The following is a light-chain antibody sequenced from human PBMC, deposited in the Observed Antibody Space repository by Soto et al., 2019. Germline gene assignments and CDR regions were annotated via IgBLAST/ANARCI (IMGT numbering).Light chain of an antibody. V-gene: IGKV4-1*01. Sequence: DIVMTQSPDSLAVSLGERATINCKSSQSVLYSSNNKNYLAWYQQKSGQPPKLIIYWASTRESGVPDRFSGSGSATDFTLTISSLQAEDVAVYYCQQYCSSPINFGQGTRLEIK. CDR2: WAS. J-gene: IGKJ5*01. CDR1: QSVLYSSNNKNY. CDR3: QQYCSSPIN.